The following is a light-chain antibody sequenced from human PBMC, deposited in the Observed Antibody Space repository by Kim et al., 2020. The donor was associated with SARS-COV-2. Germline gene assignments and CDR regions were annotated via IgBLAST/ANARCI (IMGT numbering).Light chain of an antibody. J-gene: IGKJ4*01. Sequence: LSPGESATLSCRASQGVSSYLAWYQQKPGQAPRLLIYDASNRATGIPARFSGSGSGTDFTLTISSLEPEDFAVYYCQQRSNWPLTFGGGTKVDIK. CDR1: QGVSSY. CDR3: QQRSNWPLT. CDR2: DAS. V-gene: IGKV3-11*01.